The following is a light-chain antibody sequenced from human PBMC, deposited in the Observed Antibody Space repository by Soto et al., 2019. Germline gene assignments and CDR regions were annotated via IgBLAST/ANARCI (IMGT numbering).Light chain of an antibody. CDR3: SSYTSSSTYLI. CDR1: SSDVGSYNY. J-gene: IGLJ2*01. V-gene: IGLV2-14*03. CDR2: DVS. Sequence: QPVLTQPASVSGSPGQSITISCTGTSSDVGSYNYVSWFQQHPGKVPKLMIYDVSNRPSGVSNRFSGSKSGNTASLTISGLQAEDEADYYCSSYTSSSTYLIFGGGTKLTVL.